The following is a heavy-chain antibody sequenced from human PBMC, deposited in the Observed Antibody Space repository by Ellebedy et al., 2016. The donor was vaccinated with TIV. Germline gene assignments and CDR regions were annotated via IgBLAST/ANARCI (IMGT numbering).Heavy chain of an antibody. CDR1: GGSINNSY. CDR3: ARPPIVGGTVAFDY. Sequence: MPSETLSLTCTVSGGSINNSYWTWIRQPPGRGLAWIGHIYDSGSTYYNPSLKSRVTISVDTSKNQFSLKLSSVTAADTAAYYCARPPIVGGTVAFDYWGQGILVTVSS. V-gene: IGHV4-59*08. CDR2: IYDSGST. J-gene: IGHJ4*02. D-gene: IGHD1-26*01.